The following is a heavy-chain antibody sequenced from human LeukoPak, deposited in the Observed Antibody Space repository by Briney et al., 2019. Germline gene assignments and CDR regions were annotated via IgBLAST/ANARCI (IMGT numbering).Heavy chain of an antibody. CDR1: GFTFSSYA. J-gene: IGHJ4*02. D-gene: IGHD4-23*01. CDR3: AKSKIKGGRWSGAFDY. Sequence: PGGSLRLSCAASGFTFSSYAMSWVRQAPGKGLEWVSAISGSGGSTYYADSVKGRFTISRDNSKNTLYLQMNSLRAEDTAVYYCAKSKIKGGRWSGAFDYWGQGTLVTVSS. V-gene: IGHV3-23*01. CDR2: ISGSGGST.